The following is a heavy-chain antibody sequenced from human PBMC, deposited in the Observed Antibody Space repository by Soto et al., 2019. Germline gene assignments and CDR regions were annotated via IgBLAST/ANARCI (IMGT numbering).Heavy chain of an antibody. J-gene: IGHJ2*01. CDR3: ATATTVATGWYFDL. V-gene: IGHV1-3*01. D-gene: IGHD4-17*01. CDR1: GYSFTNFA. Sequence: QVQLVQSGAEVKKTGASVKVSCKASGYSFTNFALHWVRQAPGQRLEWVGRINAVNGNTKYSEKFQDRVTIMRDTSANTAYMELTSLRAEDTAVYYCATATTVATGWYFDLWGRGTLDTVSS. CDR2: INAVNGNT.